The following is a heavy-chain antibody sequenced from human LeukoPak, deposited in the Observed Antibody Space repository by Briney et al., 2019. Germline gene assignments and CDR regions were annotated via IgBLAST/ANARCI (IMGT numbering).Heavy chain of an antibody. Sequence: ASVKVSCKASGYTFTGYYMHWVRQAPGQGLEWMGWINPNSGGTNYAQKFQGRVTMTRDTSISTAYMELSRLRSDDTAVYYCARSGPQLRYFDWLSPSYYYYMDVWGKGTTVTISS. CDR3: ARSGPQLRYFDWLSPSYYYYMDV. V-gene: IGHV1-2*02. CDR1: GYTFTGYY. J-gene: IGHJ6*03. D-gene: IGHD3-9*01. CDR2: INPNSGGT.